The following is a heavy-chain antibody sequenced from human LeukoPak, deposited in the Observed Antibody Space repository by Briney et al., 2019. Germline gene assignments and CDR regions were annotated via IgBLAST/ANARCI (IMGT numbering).Heavy chain of an antibody. V-gene: IGHV3-23*01. CDR1: GFTFSSYG. D-gene: IGHD4-23*01. CDR2: ISGSGGST. Sequence: GGTLRLSCAASGFTFSSYGMSWVRQAPGKGLEWVSTISGSGGSTYYADSVKGRFTLSRDNSKNTLYLQMNSLRAEDTAVYYCASFREPYGGDDSYFDYWGQGTLVTVSS. CDR3: ASFREPYGGDDSYFDY. J-gene: IGHJ4*02.